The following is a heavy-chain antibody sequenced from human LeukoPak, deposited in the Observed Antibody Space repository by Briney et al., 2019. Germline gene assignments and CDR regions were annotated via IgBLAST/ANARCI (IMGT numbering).Heavy chain of an antibody. CDR3: AKDLRIQLWAYYFDY. J-gene: IGHJ4*02. CDR2: ISNSGGST. CDR1: GFTFSSYA. Sequence: TGGSLRLSCAASGFTFSSYAMTWVRQAPGKGLDWVSTISNSGGSTYYADSVKGRFTISRDNSKNTLYLHMNSLRDEDTAVYYCAKDLRIQLWAYYFDYWGQGTLVTVSS. D-gene: IGHD5-18*01. V-gene: IGHV3-23*01.